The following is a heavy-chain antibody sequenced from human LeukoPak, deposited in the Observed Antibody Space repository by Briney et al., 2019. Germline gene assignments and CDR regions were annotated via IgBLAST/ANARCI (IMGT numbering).Heavy chain of an antibody. V-gene: IGHV3-30*02. CDR3: AKDGDGDTTGYYYH. CDR2: IRYDGSNK. CDR1: GFTFSSYS. Sequence: GGSLRLSCAASGFTFSSYSMNWVRQAPGKGLEWVAFIRYDGSNKYYADSVMGRFTISRDNSKNTLYLQMNSLRAEDTAVYYCAKDGDGDTTGYYYHWGQGTLVTVSS. D-gene: IGHD3-22*01. J-gene: IGHJ4*02.